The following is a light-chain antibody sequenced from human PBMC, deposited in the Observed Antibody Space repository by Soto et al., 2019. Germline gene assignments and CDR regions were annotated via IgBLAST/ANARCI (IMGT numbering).Light chain of an antibody. Sequence: QSVLTQPPSASGTPGQRVFISCSGSSSNIGGTNYAYWYQQLPGASPKLLIHSNNLWPSEVPERISGSKFGTAASLAISGLRSEDEAVYSCASWDDRLGAFIFGGGTKVTVL. CDR1: SSNIGGTNY. CDR3: ASWDDRLGAFI. CDR2: SNN. V-gene: IGLV1-47*02. J-gene: IGLJ2*01.